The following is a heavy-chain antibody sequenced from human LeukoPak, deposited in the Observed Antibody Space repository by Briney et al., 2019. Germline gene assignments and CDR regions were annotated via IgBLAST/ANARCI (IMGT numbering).Heavy chain of an antibody. D-gene: IGHD6-19*01. CDR3: SLLAVASPQDY. Sequence: GGSLRLSCAASGFTFSTYEMHWVRQAPGKGLEWVSDISSSGSTVYYADSVKGRFTTSRDNAKSFLYLQMHSLRAEDTAVYYCSLLAVASPQDYWGQGTLVTVSS. CDR2: ISSSGSTV. J-gene: IGHJ4*02. V-gene: IGHV3-48*03. CDR1: GFTFSTYE.